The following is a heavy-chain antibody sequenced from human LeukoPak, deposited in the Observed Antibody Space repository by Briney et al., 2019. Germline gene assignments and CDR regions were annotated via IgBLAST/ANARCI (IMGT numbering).Heavy chain of an antibody. D-gene: IGHD3-10*01. CDR2: ISGGRDIV. V-gene: IGHV3-48*01. CDR1: GFAFERHA. Sequence: PGGSLRLSCAASGFAFERHAMNWVRQAPGKGPEWISHISGGRDIVVYADSVKGRFTMSRDNAEYSLYLQMNSLRVEDTAVYYCTRYGSGQNYGDPFDFWGQGTLVTVSP. CDR3: TRYGSGQNYGDPFDF. J-gene: IGHJ4*02.